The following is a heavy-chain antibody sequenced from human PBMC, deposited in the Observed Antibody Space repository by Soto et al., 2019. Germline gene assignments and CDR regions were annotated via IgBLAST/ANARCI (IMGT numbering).Heavy chain of an antibody. J-gene: IGHJ4*02. Sequence: GGPLRLSCAASGFTFSTYWMDWVRQTPGKGLEWVADINQDGSEKNYVDSVKGRFTIYRDNAKNSLYLQMSSLTAEDSALYYCSRSLDSWGQGTLVTVSS. CDR1: GFTFSTYW. V-gene: IGHV3-7*01. CDR2: INQDGSEK. CDR3: SRSLDS.